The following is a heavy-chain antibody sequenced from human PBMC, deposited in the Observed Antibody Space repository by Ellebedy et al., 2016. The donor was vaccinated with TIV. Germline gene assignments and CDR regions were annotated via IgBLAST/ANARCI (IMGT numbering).Heavy chain of an antibody. D-gene: IGHD1-1*01. CDR2: VYPGDSET. V-gene: IGHV5-51*01. CDR3: ARLQFATNWTFLDY. Sequence: GESLKISCKGSGYKFSAYWIAWVRQMPGKGLEWMGSVYPGDSETRYSPSFRGQVTISADESTNTAYLRWRMLKASDTAMYFCARLQFATNWTFLDYWGQGTQVAVSS. J-gene: IGHJ4*02. CDR1: GYKFSAYW.